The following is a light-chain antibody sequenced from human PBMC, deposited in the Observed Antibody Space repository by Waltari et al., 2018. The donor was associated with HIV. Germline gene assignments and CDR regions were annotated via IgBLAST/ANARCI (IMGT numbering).Light chain of an antibody. Sequence: EIVLTQSPATLSLSPGESVTLSCRASQSVSSDLAWYQQKPGQAPRLLLYDASNRATGIPARFSGSGSGTDFTLTISSLEPEDFAVYFCQQSSNWPPLTFGGGTKVEIK. J-gene: IGKJ4*02. CDR1: QSVSSD. CDR2: DAS. V-gene: IGKV3-11*01. CDR3: QQSSNWPPLT.